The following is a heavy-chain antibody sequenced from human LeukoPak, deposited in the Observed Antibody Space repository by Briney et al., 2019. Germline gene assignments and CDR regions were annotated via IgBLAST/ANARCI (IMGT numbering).Heavy chain of an antibody. CDR2: INWNGGST. Sequence: GGSLRLSCAASGFTFDDYGMSWVRQAPGKGLEWVSGINWNGGSTGYADSVKGRFTISRDNAKNSLYLQMNSLRAGDTALYYCARERTYYYDSNPDYFDYWGQGTLVTVSS. D-gene: IGHD3-22*01. J-gene: IGHJ4*02. V-gene: IGHV3-20*04. CDR3: ARERTYYYDSNPDYFDY. CDR1: GFTFDDYG.